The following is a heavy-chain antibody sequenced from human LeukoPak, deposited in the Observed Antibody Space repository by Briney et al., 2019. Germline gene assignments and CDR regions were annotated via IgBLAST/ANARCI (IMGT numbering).Heavy chain of an antibody. CDR1: GFTFSSYS. V-gene: IGHV3-48*01. J-gene: IGHJ4*02. D-gene: IGHD5-18*01. CDR3: ARDEGYSYGYIDY. CDR2: ISSSSSTI. Sequence: GGSLRLSCAASGFTFSSYSTNWVRQAPGKGLEWVSYISSSSSTIYYADSVKGRFTISRDNAKNSLYLQMNSLRAEDTAVYYCARDEGYSYGYIDYWGQGTLVTVSS.